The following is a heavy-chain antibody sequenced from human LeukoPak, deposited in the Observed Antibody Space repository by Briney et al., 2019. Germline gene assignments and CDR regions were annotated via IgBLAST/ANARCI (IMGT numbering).Heavy chain of an antibody. CDR1: GGSISSGGYS. Sequence: SETLSLTCTVSGGSISSGGYSWSWIRQHPGKGLEWIGYIYYSGSTYYNPSLKSRVTISVDTSKNQFSLKLSSVTAADTAVYYCARGRYYFDYWGQGTLVTVSS. CDR3: ARGRYYFDY. V-gene: IGHV4-31*03. J-gene: IGHJ4*02. CDR2: IYYSGST.